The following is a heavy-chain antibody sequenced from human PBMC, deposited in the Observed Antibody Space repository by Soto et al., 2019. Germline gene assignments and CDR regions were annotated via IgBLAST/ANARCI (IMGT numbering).Heavy chain of an antibody. CDR2: IYYSGST. Sequence: SETLSLTCTVSGGSISSYYWSWIRQPPGKGLEWIGYIYYSGSTNYNPSLKSRVTISVDTSKNQFSLKLSSVTAADTAVYYCARAIVATDGYFDYWGQGTLVTVSS. CDR1: GGSISSYY. J-gene: IGHJ4*02. D-gene: IGHD5-12*01. CDR3: ARAIVATDGYFDY. V-gene: IGHV4-59*01.